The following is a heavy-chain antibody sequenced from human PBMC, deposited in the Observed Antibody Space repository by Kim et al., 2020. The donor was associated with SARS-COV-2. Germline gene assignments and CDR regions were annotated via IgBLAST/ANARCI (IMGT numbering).Heavy chain of an antibody. Sequence: SETLSLTCTVSGGSVSSGSYYWSWIRQPPGKGLEWIGYIYYSGSTNYNPSLKSRVTISVDTSKNQFSLKLSSVTAADTAVYYCARAAGYYDSSGYENFFDYWGQGTLVTVSS. V-gene: IGHV4-61*01. CDR1: GGSVSSGSYY. D-gene: IGHD3-22*01. CDR2: IYYSGST. CDR3: ARAAGYYDSSGYENFFDY. J-gene: IGHJ4*02.